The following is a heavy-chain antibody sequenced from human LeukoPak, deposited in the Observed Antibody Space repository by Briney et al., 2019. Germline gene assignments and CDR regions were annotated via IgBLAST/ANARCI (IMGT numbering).Heavy chain of an antibody. D-gene: IGHD1-26*01. V-gene: IGHV3-23*01. CDR2: IGGSGGFIT. Sequence: PGGTLRLSCAASGFTFSSHGMNWVRQAPGKGLEWVSGIGGSGGFITYYADSVKGRFTISRDNSKNTLYLQMNSLRAEDTAVYYCAKGVRNIVGATVYYFDYWGQGTLVTVSS. J-gene: IGHJ4*02. CDR3: AKGVRNIVGATVYYFDY. CDR1: GFTFSSHG.